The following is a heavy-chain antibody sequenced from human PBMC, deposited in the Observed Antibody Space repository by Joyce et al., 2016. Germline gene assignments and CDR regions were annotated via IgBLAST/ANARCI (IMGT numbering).Heavy chain of an antibody. Sequence: QAQLRESGPGLVKPSETLSLTCSVSGDSVNDNDYLWGWVRQSPEKGLEWIGSRSYGGTTYYSPSLRGRVTLFVDASKNHFSLTLSSVTAADTAVYYWARHPLRATFYSVFDIWGQGTKVTVSS. CDR2: RSYGGTT. V-gene: IGHV4-39*01. CDR3: ARHPLRATFYSVFDI. CDR1: GDSVNDNDYL. D-gene: IGHD4-11*01. J-gene: IGHJ3*02.